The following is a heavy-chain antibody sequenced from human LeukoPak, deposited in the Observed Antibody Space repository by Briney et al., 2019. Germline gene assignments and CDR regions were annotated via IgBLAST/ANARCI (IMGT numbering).Heavy chain of an antibody. V-gene: IGHV3-23*01. Sequence: GGSLRLSCAASGFTFSSYAMSWVRQAPGKGLEWVSAISGSGGSTYYADSVKGRFTISRDNSKNTLYLQMDSLRAEGTAVYYCAKDSSGWYYFDYWGQGTLVTVSS. CDR1: GFTFSSYA. D-gene: IGHD6-19*01. CDR2: ISGSGGST. J-gene: IGHJ4*02. CDR3: AKDSSGWYYFDY.